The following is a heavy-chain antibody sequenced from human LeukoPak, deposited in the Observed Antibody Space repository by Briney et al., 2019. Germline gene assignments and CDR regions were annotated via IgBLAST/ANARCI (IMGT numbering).Heavy chain of an antibody. J-gene: IGHJ4*02. CDR2: IYYSGST. Sequence: SETLSLTCAVYGGSFSGYYWSWIRQPPGKGLEWIGSIYYSGSTYYNPSLKSRVTISEDPSKNQFSLKLSSVTAAETAVYYCARVRYNWNRDFDYWGQGTLVTVSS. CDR1: GGSFSGYY. D-gene: IGHD1-20*01. CDR3: ARVRYNWNRDFDY. V-gene: IGHV4-34*01.